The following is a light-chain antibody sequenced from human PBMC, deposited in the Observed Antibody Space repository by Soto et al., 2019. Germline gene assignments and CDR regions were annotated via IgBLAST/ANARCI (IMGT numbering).Light chain of an antibody. CDR1: QSISSW. V-gene: IGKV1-5*03. Sequence: DIQMTQSPSTLSASVGDRVTITCRASQSISSWLAWYQQKPEQAPKLLIYKASTLQSGVPSRFSGSGSGTEFTLAISSLQPDDSATYYCQQYNDNWTFGQGTKV. CDR2: KAS. CDR3: QQYNDNWT. J-gene: IGKJ1*01.